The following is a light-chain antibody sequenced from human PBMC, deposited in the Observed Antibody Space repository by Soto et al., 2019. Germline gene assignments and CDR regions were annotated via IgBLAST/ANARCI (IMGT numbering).Light chain of an antibody. CDR2: GNN. CDR1: SSNIGATYE. J-gene: IGLJ1*01. CDR3: QSYDTRLSGDV. Sequence: QLVLTQPPSVSGAPGQRVTISCTGSSSNIGATYEVHWYQQLPGRAPKLLIYGNNNRPPGVPDRFSGSKSGTSGSLAITGLQAEDEADYYCQSYDTRLSGDVFGPGTKVTVL. V-gene: IGLV1-40*01.